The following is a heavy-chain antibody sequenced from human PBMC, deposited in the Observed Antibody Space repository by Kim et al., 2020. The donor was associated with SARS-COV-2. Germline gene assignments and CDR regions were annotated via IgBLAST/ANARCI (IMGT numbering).Heavy chain of an antibody. D-gene: IGHD3-22*01. CDR2: IYNSGST. Sequence: SETLSLTCTVSGVSVSTVNHYWSWISQPPGKELEWIGNIYNSGSTIYNPSLESRVTISLDTSKSQFSLKLKSVTAADTAFYFCAREVEKFYDSIGYGIFDYWGQGILLTVSS. CDR3: AREVEKFYDSIGYGIFDY. CDR1: GVSVSTVNHY. V-gene: IGHV4-61*01. J-gene: IGHJ4*02.